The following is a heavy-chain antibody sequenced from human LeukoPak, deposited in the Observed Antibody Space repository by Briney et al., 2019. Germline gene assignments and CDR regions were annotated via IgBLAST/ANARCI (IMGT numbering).Heavy chain of an antibody. CDR1: GFTFSSET. Sequence: GGSLRLSCAASGFTFSSETMNWVRQAPGKGLEWVAAISFSGSFIYYADSVKGRFTISRDNAKNSLYLQMNSLRADDTAVYYCVSDPGGGSCSGTMCSYFDRWGRGTQVTVSS. V-gene: IGHV3-21*01. D-gene: IGHD6-25*01. CDR2: ISFSGSFI. CDR3: VSDPGGGSCSGTMCSYFDR. J-gene: IGHJ1*01.